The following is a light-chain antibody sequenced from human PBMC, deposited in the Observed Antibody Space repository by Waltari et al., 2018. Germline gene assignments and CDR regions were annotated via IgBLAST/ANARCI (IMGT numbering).Light chain of an antibody. Sequence: SYVLTQPPSVSVAPGRTARMTCGGNNIGDKSVHWYQQTPGQAPVLVISYDTDRPSGIPERFSGSNSGNTATLTISRVEAGDEADFYCQVWDGSSHWVFGGGTKLTVL. CDR1: NIGDKS. CDR3: QVWDGSSHWV. V-gene: IGLV3-21*04. CDR2: YDT. J-gene: IGLJ3*02.